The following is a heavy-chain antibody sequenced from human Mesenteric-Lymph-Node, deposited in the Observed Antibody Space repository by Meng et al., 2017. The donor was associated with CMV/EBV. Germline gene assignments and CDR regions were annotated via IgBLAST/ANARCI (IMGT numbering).Heavy chain of an antibody. D-gene: IGHD1-7*01. J-gene: IGHJ1*01. CDR1: GFTFSSAW. V-gene: IGHV3-15*01. CDR3: TTGFIINYVPEYFQY. Sequence: GGSLRLSCTASGFTFSSAWMTWVRQAPGKGLEWLGRIKTKGGGGATDYAAPVKSRFTISRDDSKNTLYLQMNSLKIEDTAMYYCTTGFIINYVPEYFQYWGQGTLVTVSS. CDR2: IKTKGGGGAT.